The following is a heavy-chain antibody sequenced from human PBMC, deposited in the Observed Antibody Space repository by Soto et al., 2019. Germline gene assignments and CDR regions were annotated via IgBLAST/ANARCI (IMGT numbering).Heavy chain of an antibody. J-gene: IGHJ6*02. CDR2: IYYSGST. Sequence: SETLSLTCTVSGGSISSYYWSWIRQPPGKGLEWIGYIYYSGSTNYNPSPKSRVTISVDTSKNQFSLKLSSVTAADTAVYYCARDGGLVYYDFWSGYYTGGQYYYGMDVWGQGTTVTVSS. D-gene: IGHD3-3*01. CDR3: ARDGGLVYYDFWSGYYTGGQYYYGMDV. CDR1: GGSISSYY. V-gene: IGHV4-59*01.